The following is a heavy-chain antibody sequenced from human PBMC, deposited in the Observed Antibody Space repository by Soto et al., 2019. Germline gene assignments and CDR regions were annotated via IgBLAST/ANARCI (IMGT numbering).Heavy chain of an antibody. CDR3: ARDCGSTSCYRKDAFDI. D-gene: IGHD2-2*01. CDR1: GYTFTSYY. J-gene: IGHJ3*02. Sequence: GASVKVSGKASGYTFTSYYIHWVRQAPGQGLEWMGMINPSGGSTSYTQRFQGRVTMTRETSTNTVYMELGSLTSEDTAVYYCARDCGSTSCYRKDAFDIWGQGTMVTVSS. V-gene: IGHV1-46*03. CDR2: INPSGGST.